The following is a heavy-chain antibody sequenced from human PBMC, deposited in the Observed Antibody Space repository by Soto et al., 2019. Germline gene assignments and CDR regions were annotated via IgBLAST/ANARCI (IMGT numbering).Heavy chain of an antibody. CDR3: ARRGYCTNGVCYYGTDV. D-gene: IGHD2-8*01. CDR1: GGSISSYY. J-gene: IGHJ6*02. V-gene: IGHV4-59*01. Sequence: SETLSLTCPVSGGSISSYYWSWIRQPPGKGLEWIGYIYYSGSTNYNPSLKSRVTISVDTSKNQFSLKLSSVTAADTAVYYCARRGYCTNGVCYYGTDVWGQGTTVTVSS. CDR2: IYYSGST.